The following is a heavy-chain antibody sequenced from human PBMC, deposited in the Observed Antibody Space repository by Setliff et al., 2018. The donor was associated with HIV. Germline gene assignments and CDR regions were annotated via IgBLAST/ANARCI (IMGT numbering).Heavy chain of an antibody. CDR1: GYSLTDLS. CDR3: ATIRAYYYDSSGQEYFQD. J-gene: IGHJ1*01. CDR2: FDPEDGET. Sequence: ASVKVSCKVSGYSLTDLSIHWVRQAPGKGLEWMGGFDPEDGETVYAQKLQGRVTMTEDTSTDTAYMELSSLRSEDTAVYYCATIRAYYYDSSGQEYFQDSGHSTLVAVSS. V-gene: IGHV1-24*01. D-gene: IGHD3-22*01.